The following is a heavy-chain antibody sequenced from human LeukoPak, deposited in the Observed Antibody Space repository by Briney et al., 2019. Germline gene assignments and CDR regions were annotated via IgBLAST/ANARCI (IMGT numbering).Heavy chain of an antibody. V-gene: IGHV3-74*01. D-gene: IGHD3-10*01. CDR3: ARVQMVRGGPGAFDI. CDR1: GFTFSSYW. Sequence: GGSLRLSCAASGFTFSSYWMHWVRQAPGKGLVWVSRINSDGSSTSYADSVKGRFTISRDNAKNTLYLQMNSLRAEDTAVYYCARVQMVRGGPGAFDIWGQGTMVTVSS. J-gene: IGHJ3*02. CDR2: INSDGSST.